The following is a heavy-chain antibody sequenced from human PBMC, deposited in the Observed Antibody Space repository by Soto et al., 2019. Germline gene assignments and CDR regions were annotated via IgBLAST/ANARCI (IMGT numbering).Heavy chain of an antibody. CDR3: ARERVSYASYYYYGMDV. Sequence: QVQLVQSGAVVKKPGASVRVSCKASGYTFSIYAMHWVRQAPGQGLEWMGWVNTGNGNTRYSKEFQGRVTITRDTSASIAYMELSSLRFEDTAVYYCARERVSYASYYYYGMDVWGQGTTVTVSS. CDR1: GYTFSIYA. J-gene: IGHJ6*02. D-gene: IGHD5-18*01. V-gene: IGHV1-3*04. CDR2: VNTGNGNT.